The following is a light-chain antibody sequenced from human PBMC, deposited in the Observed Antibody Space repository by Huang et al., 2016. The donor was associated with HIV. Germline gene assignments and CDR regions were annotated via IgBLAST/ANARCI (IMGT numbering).Light chain of an antibody. CDR2: GAS. CDR3: LQHKNFHAPT. Sequence: DIQLTQSPSAMAASVGDRATITCRATQDIYNYLAWFQQQPGKAPKRLIYGASSLQTGVPARFSGSVSATEFTLTINNLQPEDSATYFCLQHKNFHAPTFGQGTKVEIK. CDR1: QDIYNY. J-gene: IGKJ1*01. V-gene: IGKV1-17*03.